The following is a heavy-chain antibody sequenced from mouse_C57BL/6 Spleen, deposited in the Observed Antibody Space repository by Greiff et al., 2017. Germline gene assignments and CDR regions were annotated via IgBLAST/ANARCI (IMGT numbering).Heavy chain of an antibody. CDR2: IRSKSNNYAT. CDR3: VRSTTVVHFDY. D-gene: IGHD1-1*01. V-gene: IGHV10-1*01. J-gene: IGHJ2*01. Sequence: VQLKESGGGLVQPKGSLKLSCAASGFSFNTYAMNWVRQAPGKGLEWVARIRSKSNNYATYYADSVKDRFTISRDDSESMLYLQMNNLKTEDTAMYYCVRSTTVVHFDYWGQGTTLTVSS. CDR1: GFSFNTYA.